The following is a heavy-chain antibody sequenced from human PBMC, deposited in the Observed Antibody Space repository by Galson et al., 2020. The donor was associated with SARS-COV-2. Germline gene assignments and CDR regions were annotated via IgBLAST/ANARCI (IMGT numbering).Heavy chain of an antibody. CDR2: IYYSGST. CDR1: GGSISSYY. Sequence: SETLSLTCTVSGGSISSYYWSWIRQPPGKGLEWIGYIYYSGSTNYNPSLKSRVTISVDTSKNQFSLKLSSVTAADTAVYYCARGPLRGSSSWWREENYDYGMDVGGQGTTVTVS. CDR3: ARGPLRGSSSWWREENYDYGMDV. J-gene: IGHJ6*02. V-gene: IGHV4-59*01. D-gene: IGHD6-13*01.